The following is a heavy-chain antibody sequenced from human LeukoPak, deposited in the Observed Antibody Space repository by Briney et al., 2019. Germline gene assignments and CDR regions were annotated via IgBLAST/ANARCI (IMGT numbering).Heavy chain of an antibody. V-gene: IGHV3-21*04. J-gene: IGHJ4*02. CDR1: GFTFSSYS. CDR3: AKSLLWELLLFDY. CDR2: ISSSSSYI. Sequence: GGSLRLSCAASGFTFSSYSMNWVRQAPGKGLEWVSSISSSSSYIYYADSVKGRFTISRDNSKNTLYLQMNSLRAEDTAVYYCAKSLLWELLLFDYWGQGTLVTVSS. D-gene: IGHD1-26*01.